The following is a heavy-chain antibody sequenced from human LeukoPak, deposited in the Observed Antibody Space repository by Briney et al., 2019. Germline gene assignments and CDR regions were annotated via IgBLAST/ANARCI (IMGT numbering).Heavy chain of an antibody. CDR2: INHSGST. J-gene: IGHJ4*02. D-gene: IGHD6-19*01. CDR1: GGSFSGYY. V-gene: IGHV4-34*01. CDR3: ATTAVAGAPSFDY. Sequence: SETLSLTCAVYGGSFSGYYWSWIRQPPGKGPEWIGEINHSGSTNYNPSLKSRVTISVDTSKNQFSLKLSSVTAADTAVYYCATTAVAGAPSFDYWGQGTLVTVSS.